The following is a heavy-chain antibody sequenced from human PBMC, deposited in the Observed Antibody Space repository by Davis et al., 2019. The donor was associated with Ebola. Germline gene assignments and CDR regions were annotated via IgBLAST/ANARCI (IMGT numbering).Heavy chain of an antibody. J-gene: IGHJ5*02. V-gene: IGHV4-34*01. CDR2: INHSGST. D-gene: IGHD4-17*01. CDR3: AREMTTVTTRFRPPGWFDP. CDR1: GGSFSGYY. Sequence: MPGGSLRLSCAVYGGSFSGYYWSWIRQPPGKGLEWIGEINHSGSTNYNPSLKSRVTISVDTSKNQFSLKLSSVTAADTAVYYCAREMTTVTTRFRPPGWFDPWGQGTLVTVSS.